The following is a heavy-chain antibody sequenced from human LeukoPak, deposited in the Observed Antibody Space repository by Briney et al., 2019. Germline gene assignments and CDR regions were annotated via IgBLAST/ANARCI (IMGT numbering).Heavy chain of an antibody. J-gene: IGHJ4*02. CDR1: GFNVSRNY. D-gene: IGHD6-19*01. Sequence: PGGSLRLSCAGSGFNVSRNYMTWVRQAPGKGLEWVSVIYSGGSTYYADPVKGRFTISRDNSKNTLYLQMNSLRAEDTAVYYCARAPQAGTSDYWGQGTLVTVSS. CDR3: ARAPQAGTSDY. V-gene: IGHV3-53*01. CDR2: IYSGGST.